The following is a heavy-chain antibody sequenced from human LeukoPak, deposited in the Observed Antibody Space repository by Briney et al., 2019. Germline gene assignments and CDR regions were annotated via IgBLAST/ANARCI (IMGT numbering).Heavy chain of an antibody. CDR1: GFTFSSYS. CDR3: ARETGFADAFDF. J-gene: IGHJ3*01. CDR2: ISSGSSYI. V-gene: IGHV3-21*03. Sequence: GGSLRLSCAASGFTFSSYSMNWVRQAPGKGLEWVSSISSGSSYIYYADSVKGRFTISRDNGKDSLFLEMRGLRVEDTGIYFCARETGFADAFDFWGRGTLVTVSS.